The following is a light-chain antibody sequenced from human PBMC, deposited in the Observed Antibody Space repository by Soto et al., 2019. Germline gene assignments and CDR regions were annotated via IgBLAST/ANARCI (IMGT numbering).Light chain of an antibody. CDR2: DAS. J-gene: IGKJ1*01. Sequence: IVFTQSPYTLSFYPWETATLSCRASESLSTYLGWYQQRPGQAPRLLIYDASYRATGIPARFSGSRSGTDFTLTISYLEPEDFGLYYCQQRVNWPPGFGQGTKVDIK. CDR3: QQRVNWPPG. CDR1: ESLSTY. V-gene: IGKV3-11*01.